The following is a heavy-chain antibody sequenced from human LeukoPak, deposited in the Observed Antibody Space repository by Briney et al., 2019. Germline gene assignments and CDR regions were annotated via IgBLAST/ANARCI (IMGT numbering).Heavy chain of an antibody. V-gene: IGHV4-59*08. J-gene: IGHJ4*02. Sequence: PSETLSLTCAVSGVSIGGYSWSWIRQSPGKGLEGMGFIYNTGSTKYNPSLERRVTMSVDTSKNQFSLSLSPLTAADTAVYFCARHFVSKHYLEYWGQGILVSVSS. CDR2: IYNTGST. D-gene: IGHD3-3*02. CDR1: GVSIGGYS. CDR3: ARHFVSKHYLEY.